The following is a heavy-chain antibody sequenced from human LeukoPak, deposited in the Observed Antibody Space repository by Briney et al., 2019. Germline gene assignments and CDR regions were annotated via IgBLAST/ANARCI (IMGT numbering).Heavy chain of an antibody. CDR2: ISGSGGST. CDR1: GFTFTSYV. Sequence: PGGSLRLSCAASGFTFTSYVMNWVRQAPGKGLEWVSGISGSGGSTYYADSVKGRFTISRDNSKNTLYLQMNSLRAEDTAVYYCAKDHRYTFGSPYYFDYWGQGTLVTVSA. J-gene: IGHJ4*02. D-gene: IGHD5-18*01. CDR3: AKDHRYTFGSPYYFDY. V-gene: IGHV3-23*01.